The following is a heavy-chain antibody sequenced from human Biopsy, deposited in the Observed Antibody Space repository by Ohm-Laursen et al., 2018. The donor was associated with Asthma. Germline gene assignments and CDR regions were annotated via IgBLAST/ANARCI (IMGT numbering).Heavy chain of an antibody. CDR2: INANTGNP. V-gene: IGHV7-4-1*02. Sequence: ASVKVSCKASGYTFISYAIHWVRQAPGQRLEWMGWINANTGNPTYAQGFTGRFVFSLDTSVNTAHLQISSLKAEDTAVYYCARMISYYHEMRAPFFDYWGQGTLVTVSS. CDR3: ARMISYYHEMRAPFFDY. CDR1: GYTFISYA. J-gene: IGHJ4*02. D-gene: IGHD3-22*01.